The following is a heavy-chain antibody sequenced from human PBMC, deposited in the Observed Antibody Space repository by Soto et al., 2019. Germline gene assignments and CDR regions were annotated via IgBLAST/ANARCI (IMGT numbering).Heavy chain of an antibody. CDR1: GFTFSSYA. Sequence: QVQLVESGGGVVQPGRSLRLSCVASGFTFSSYAILWVRQAPGKGLEWVAVISYDGSNKFYADSVKGRFTISRDNSKNTLYLHMNSLNTEDTAVYYCAKDVTVDIVNTPGYWGQGTLVTVSS. J-gene: IGHJ4*02. CDR2: ISYDGSNK. D-gene: IGHD5-12*01. V-gene: IGHV3-30*18. CDR3: AKDVTVDIVNTPGY.